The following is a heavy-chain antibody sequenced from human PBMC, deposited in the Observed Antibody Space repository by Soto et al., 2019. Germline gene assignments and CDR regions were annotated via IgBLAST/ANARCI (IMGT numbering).Heavy chain of an antibody. D-gene: IGHD3-22*01. J-gene: IGHJ4*02. Sequence: GGSLRLSCAASGFTFSSYAMSWVRQAPGKGLEWVSAISGSGGSTYYADSVKGRFTISRDNSKNTLCLQMNSLRAEDTAVFYCAKIRSYYDSSGTFDYWGQGTLVTVSS. CDR1: GFTFSSYA. CDR3: AKIRSYYDSSGTFDY. V-gene: IGHV3-23*01. CDR2: ISGSGGST.